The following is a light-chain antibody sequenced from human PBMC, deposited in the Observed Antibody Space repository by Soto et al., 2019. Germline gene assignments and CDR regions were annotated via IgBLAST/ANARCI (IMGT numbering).Light chain of an antibody. Sequence: XSVLTQPPSASGSPGQSVTISCTXTXXXVGGYNYVSWYQQHPGKAPKLMIYEVSKRPSGVPDRFSGSKSGNTASLTVSGLQAEDEADYYCSSYAGSNNYVFGTGTKLTVL. CDR2: EVS. J-gene: IGLJ1*01. CDR1: XXXVGGYNY. CDR3: SSYAGSNNYV. V-gene: IGLV2-8*01.